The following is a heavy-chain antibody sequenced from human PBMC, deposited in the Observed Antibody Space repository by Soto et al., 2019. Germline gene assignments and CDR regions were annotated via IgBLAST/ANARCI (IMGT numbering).Heavy chain of an antibody. CDR1: GFTFSGYS. V-gene: IGHV3-48*02. CDR2: ISGGGVPV. CDR3: ARERANYYFDF. J-gene: IGHJ4*02. D-gene: IGHD1-1*01. Sequence: EVQLVQSGGDLVQPGGSLRLSCKASGFTFSGYSMDWVRQAPGKGLEWIAYISGGGVPVYYADSVKGRFTISRDNAKNSLYLQLNHLRDEDTAIYYCARERANYYFDFWGQGALVTVSS.